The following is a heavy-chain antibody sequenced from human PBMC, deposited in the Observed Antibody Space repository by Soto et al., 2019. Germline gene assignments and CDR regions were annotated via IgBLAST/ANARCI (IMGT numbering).Heavy chain of an antibody. D-gene: IGHD2-21*01. V-gene: IGHV3-23*01. CDR1: GLTFGSYA. CDR3: AKDSPSHVGGWELPFDY. J-gene: IGHJ4*02. Sequence: EVQLLESGGGLVQPGRSLRLSCAASGLTFGSYAMSWVRQAPGKGLEWVSAISGSGGTTYYADSVRGRFTISRDNSENTLYLQMNSLRADDTAVYYCAKDSPSHVGGWELPFDYWGQGTLVTVSS. CDR2: ISGSGGTT.